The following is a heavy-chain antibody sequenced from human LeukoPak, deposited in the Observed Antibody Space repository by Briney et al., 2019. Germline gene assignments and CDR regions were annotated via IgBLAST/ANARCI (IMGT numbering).Heavy chain of an antibody. CDR3: ARPGYSSGWYVSY. V-gene: IGHV3-53*01. CDR2: IYSGGST. Sequence: GGSLRLSCAASGFTDSSNYMSWVRQAPGKGLEWVSVIYSGGSTYYADSVKGRFTISRDNSKNTLYLQMNSLRAEDTAVYYCARPGYSSGWYVSYWGQGTLVTVSS. J-gene: IGHJ4*02. CDR1: GFTDSSNY. D-gene: IGHD6-19*01.